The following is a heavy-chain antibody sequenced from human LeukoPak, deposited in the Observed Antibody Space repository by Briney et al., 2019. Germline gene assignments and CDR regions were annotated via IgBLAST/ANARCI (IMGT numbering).Heavy chain of an antibody. CDR2: IIPIFGTA. CDR3: ARVAEDCSGGSCYSIYYYYYYMDV. CDR1: GGTFSSYA. Sequence: GASVKVSCKASGGTFSSYAISWVRQAPGQGLEWMGGIIPIFGTANYAQKFQGRVTITAHESTSTAYMELSSLRSEDTAVYYCARVAEDCSGGSCYSIYYYYYYMDVWGKGTTVTVSS. D-gene: IGHD2-15*01. J-gene: IGHJ6*03. V-gene: IGHV1-69*13.